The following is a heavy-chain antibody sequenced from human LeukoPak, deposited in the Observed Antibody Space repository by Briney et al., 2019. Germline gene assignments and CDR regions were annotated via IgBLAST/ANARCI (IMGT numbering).Heavy chain of an antibody. V-gene: IGHV3-21*01. CDR1: GFTFSSYS. Sequence: PGGSLRLSCAASGFTFSSYSMNWVRQAPGKGLEWVSLISSSSSSIFYADSVKGRFTISRDSAKNSLYLQMKSLRGEDTDVYYCARTPPGGWYGSLDYWGQGTLVTVSS. D-gene: IGHD6-19*01. J-gene: IGHJ4*02. CDR3: ARTPPGGWYGSLDY. CDR2: ISSSSSSI.